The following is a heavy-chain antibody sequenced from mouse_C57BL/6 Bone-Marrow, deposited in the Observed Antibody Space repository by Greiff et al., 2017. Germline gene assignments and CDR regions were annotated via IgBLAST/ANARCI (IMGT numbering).Heavy chain of an antibody. Sequence: QVQLQQSGAELVRPGTSVKLSCKASGYTFTSYWMHWVKQRPGQGLEWIGVIDPSDSYTNYNQKFKGKATLTVDTSSSTAYMQLSSLTSEDSAVYYCARSLIYDGYAMDYWGQGTSVTVSS. CDR1: GYTFTSYW. D-gene: IGHD2-3*01. V-gene: IGHV1-59*01. J-gene: IGHJ4*01. CDR3: ARSLIYDGYAMDY. CDR2: IDPSDSYT.